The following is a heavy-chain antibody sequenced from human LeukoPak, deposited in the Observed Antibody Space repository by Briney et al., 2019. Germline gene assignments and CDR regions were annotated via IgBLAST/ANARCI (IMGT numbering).Heavy chain of an antibody. J-gene: IGHJ4*02. CDR3: ASSIVATASV. CDR1: GYTFTSYD. D-gene: IGHD5-12*01. CDR2: INPNSGGA. Sequence: ASVKVSCKASGYTFTSYDINWVRQAPGQGLEWMGWINPNSGGANYAQKFQGRVTMTRDTSISTAYMELSRLRSDDTAVYYCASSIVATASVWGQGTLVTVSS. V-gene: IGHV1-2*02.